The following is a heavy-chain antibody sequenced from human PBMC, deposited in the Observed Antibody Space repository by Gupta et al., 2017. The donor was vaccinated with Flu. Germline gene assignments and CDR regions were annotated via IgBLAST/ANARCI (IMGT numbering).Heavy chain of an antibody. D-gene: IGHD6-19*01. V-gene: IGHV4-61*02. Sequence: QVQLQESGPGLVKPSQTLSLTCTVSGGSISSGSYYWSWIRQPAGKGLEWIGRIYTSGSTNYNPSLKSRVTISVDTSKNQFSLKLSSVTAADTAVYYCARGLGQWLGGYFDYWGQGTLVTVSS. CDR2: IYTSGST. CDR1: GGSISSGSYY. J-gene: IGHJ4*02. CDR3: ARGLGQWLGGYFDY.